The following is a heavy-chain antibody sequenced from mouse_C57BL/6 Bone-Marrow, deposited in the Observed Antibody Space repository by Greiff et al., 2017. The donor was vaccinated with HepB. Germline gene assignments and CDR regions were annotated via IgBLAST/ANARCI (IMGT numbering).Heavy chain of an antibody. Sequence: QVQLQQSGAELVRPGPSVQVSCKASGYAFPNYLIEWVKQRPGQGLEWIGVINPGSGGTNYNEKFKGKATLTADKSSSTAYMQLSSLTSEDSAVYFWARRDGSSYWYFDVWGTGTTVTVSS. J-gene: IGHJ1*03. CDR1: GYAFPNYL. CDR2: INPGSGGT. V-gene: IGHV1-54*01. CDR3: ARRDGSSYWYFDV. D-gene: IGHD1-1*01.